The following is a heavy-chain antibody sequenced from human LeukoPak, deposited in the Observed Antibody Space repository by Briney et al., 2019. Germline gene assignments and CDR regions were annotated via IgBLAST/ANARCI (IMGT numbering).Heavy chain of an antibody. CDR3: ARHPYYFDDSGDVQLDDFDY. CDR1: GDPITITSDY. D-gene: IGHD3-22*01. CDR2: TYYTGSR. Sequence: SETLSLTCSLSGDPITITSDYWGWIRQSPGGGLEWIVCTYYTGSRYYNPSLNSRVTISLDTSKNQFSLKLSSVTAADTALYYCARHPYYFDDSGDVQLDDFDYWGQGTLVTVS. J-gene: IGHJ4*02. V-gene: IGHV4-39*01.